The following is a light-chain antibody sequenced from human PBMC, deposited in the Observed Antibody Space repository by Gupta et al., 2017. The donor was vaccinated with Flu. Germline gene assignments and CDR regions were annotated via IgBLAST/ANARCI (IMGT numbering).Light chain of an antibody. Sequence: QSVLTLPASVSGAPGQRVTISCTGNSSNIGAGYDVHWYQQLPGTAPKLLIYNNNNRPSGVPDRFSGSKSGTSASLDITGLQAEDEADYYCQSYDSSLSGSGVVFGGGTKLTVL. CDR3: QSYDSSLSGSGVV. CDR1: SSNIGAGYD. J-gene: IGLJ2*01. V-gene: IGLV1-40*01. CDR2: NNN.